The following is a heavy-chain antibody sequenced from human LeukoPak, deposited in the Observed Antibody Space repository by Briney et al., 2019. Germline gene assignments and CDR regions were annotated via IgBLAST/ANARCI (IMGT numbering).Heavy chain of an antibody. D-gene: IGHD4-17*01. CDR3: ARTYGYVGQQRMDV. CDR2: IYYSGST. CDR1: GGSISSSSYY. Sequence: KSSETLSLTCTVSGGSISSSSYYWGWIRQPPGKGLEWIGSIYYSGSTYYNPSLKSRVTISVDTSKNQFSLKLSSVTAADTAVYYCARTYGYVGQQRMDVWGQGTTVTVSS. J-gene: IGHJ6*02. V-gene: IGHV4-39*01.